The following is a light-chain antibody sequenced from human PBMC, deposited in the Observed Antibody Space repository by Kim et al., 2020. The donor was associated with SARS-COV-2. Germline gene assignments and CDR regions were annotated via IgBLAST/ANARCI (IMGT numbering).Light chain of an antibody. Sequence: APGKTARITCGGTNIGSKSVHWYQQQPGQAPVLVIYYDSDRPSGIPERFSGSNSGNTATLTISRVEAGDEADYYCQVWDSSSDHRVFGGGTQLTVL. J-gene: IGLJ3*02. CDR2: YDS. CDR3: QVWDSSSDHRV. V-gene: IGLV3-21*04. CDR1: NIGSKS.